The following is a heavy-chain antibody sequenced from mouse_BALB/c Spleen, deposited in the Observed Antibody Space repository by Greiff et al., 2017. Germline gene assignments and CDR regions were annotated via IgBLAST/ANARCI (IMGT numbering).Heavy chain of an antibody. D-gene: IGHD1-2*01. CDR1: GYSITSGYY. V-gene: IGHV3-6*02. J-gene: IGHJ4*01. CDR2: ISYDGSN. Sequence: EVKLQESGPGLVKPSQSLSLTCSVTGYSITSGYYWNWIRQFPGNKLEWMGYISYDGSNNYNPSLKNRISITRDTSKNQFFLKLNSVTTEDTATYYCARVTTAYYYAMDYWGQGTSVTVSS. CDR3: ARVTTAYYYAMDY.